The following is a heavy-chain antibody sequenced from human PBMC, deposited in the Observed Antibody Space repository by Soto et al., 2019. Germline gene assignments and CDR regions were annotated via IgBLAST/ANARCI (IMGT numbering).Heavy chain of an antibody. CDR3: AKDGAPRYCGRTSCHPAGAY. CDR2: SSYDGRTK. CDR1: GFTFNNYG. V-gene: IGHV3-30*18. D-gene: IGHD2-2*01. Sequence: QVQLVESGGGVVQPGKSLRLSCAGSGFTFNNYGMHWVRQAPGKGLEWVAFSSYDGRTKYYADSVKCRFTISRDESKNTLHLQMDSLRPDDTAVYYCAKDGAPRYCGRTSCHPAGAYWGQGTLVTVSS. J-gene: IGHJ4*02.